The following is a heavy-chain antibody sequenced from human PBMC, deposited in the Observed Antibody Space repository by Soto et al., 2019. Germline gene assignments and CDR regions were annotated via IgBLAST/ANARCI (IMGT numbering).Heavy chain of an antibody. D-gene: IGHD5-18*01. J-gene: IGHJ4*02. CDR1: GYTFTSYY. V-gene: IGHV1-46*01. CDR2: INPSGGST. CDR3: AREVERGYSYGYLEY. Sequence: ASVKVSCKASGYTFTSYYMHWVRQAPGQGLEWMVIINPSGGSTSYAQKFQGRVTMTRDTSTSTVYMELSSLRSEDTAVYYCAREVERGYSYGYLEYWGQGTLVTVSS.